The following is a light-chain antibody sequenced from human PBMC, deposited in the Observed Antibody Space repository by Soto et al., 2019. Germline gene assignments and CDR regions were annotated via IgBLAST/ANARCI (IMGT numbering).Light chain of an antibody. Sequence: EIVLTHSPHTLSVSPGERATLSYRASQSVSSSYLAWYQQKPGQAPRLLIYGASSRATGIPDRFSGSGSGTDFTLTISRLEPEDFAVYYCQQYGSSRTFGQGTKVDIK. V-gene: IGKV3-20*01. J-gene: IGKJ1*01. CDR3: QQYGSSRT. CDR1: QSVSSSY. CDR2: GAS.